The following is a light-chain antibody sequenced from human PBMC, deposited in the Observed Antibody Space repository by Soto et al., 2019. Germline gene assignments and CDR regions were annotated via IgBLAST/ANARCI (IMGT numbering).Light chain of an antibody. Sequence: QSALTQPASVSGSPGQSITISCTGTSSDVGAYKYVSWYQQNPGKAPKLMIFEVSNRPSGISNRFSGSKSGNTASLTISGLQAEDEADYYCSSYTTTSIVVFGGGTKLTVL. J-gene: IGLJ2*01. CDR1: SSDVGAYKY. CDR3: SSYTTTSIVV. V-gene: IGLV2-14*01. CDR2: EVS.